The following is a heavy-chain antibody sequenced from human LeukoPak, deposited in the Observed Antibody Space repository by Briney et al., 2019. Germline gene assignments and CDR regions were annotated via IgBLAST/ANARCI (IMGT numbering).Heavy chain of an antibody. D-gene: IGHD6-19*01. CDR3: ARVDQWPPSGWFDP. V-gene: IGHV6-1*01. CDR1: GDSVSSNSAA. J-gene: IGHJ5*02. CDR2: TYYRSKWYD. Sequence: SQTLSLTCAISGDSVSSNSAAWNWIRQSPSRGLEWLGRTYYRSKWYDDYAVSVRSRITISPDTSKNQFSLQLSSVTPEDTAVYYCARVDQWPPSGWFDPSGQGIQVTVSS.